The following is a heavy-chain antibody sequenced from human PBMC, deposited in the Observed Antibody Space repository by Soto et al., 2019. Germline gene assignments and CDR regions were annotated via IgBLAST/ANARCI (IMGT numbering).Heavy chain of an antibody. D-gene: IGHD1-26*01. Sequence: GGSLRLSCAASGFTFSSYAMSWVRQAPGKGLEWVSAISGSGGSTYYADSVKGRFTISRDNSKNTLYLQMNSLRAEDTAVYYWAKVISQVGATGDYYYYGMDVWGQGTTVTVSS. J-gene: IGHJ6*02. V-gene: IGHV3-23*01. CDR3: AKVISQVGATGDYYYYGMDV. CDR2: ISGSGGST. CDR1: GFTFSSYA.